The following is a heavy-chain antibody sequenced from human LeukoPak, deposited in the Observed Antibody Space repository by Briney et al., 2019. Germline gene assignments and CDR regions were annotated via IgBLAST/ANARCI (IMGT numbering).Heavy chain of an antibody. J-gene: IGHJ5*02. V-gene: IGHV3-21*04. CDR2: ISTTGSYI. D-gene: IGHD3-22*01. CDR1: GFTFSSYS. Sequence: GGSLRLSCAASGFTFSSYSMNWVRQAPGKGLEWVSSISTTGSYIYYSDSVKGRFSISRDDAKNTLYLQMNSLRAEDTAVYYCAKVLGALYYYDSSGYFDPWGQGTLVTVSS. CDR3: AKVLGALYYYDSSGYFDP.